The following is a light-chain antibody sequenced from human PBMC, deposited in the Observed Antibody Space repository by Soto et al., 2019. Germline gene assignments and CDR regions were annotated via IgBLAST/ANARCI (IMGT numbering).Light chain of an antibody. Sequence: QSVLTQPPSVSGAPGQTVTIPCSGSSSNIGAGYDVHWYQQLPGTVPKLLIYGNSNRPSGVPDRFSGSKSGTSASLAITGLQAEDEADYYCQSYDSSLSGYVFGTGTKLTVL. CDR3: QSYDSSLSGYV. J-gene: IGLJ1*01. V-gene: IGLV1-40*01. CDR1: SSNIGAGYD. CDR2: GNS.